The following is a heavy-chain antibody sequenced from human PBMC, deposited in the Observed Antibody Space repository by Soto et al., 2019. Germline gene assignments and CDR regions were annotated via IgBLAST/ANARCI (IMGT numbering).Heavy chain of an antibody. CDR3: ARARPVLLWFGGGDWFDP. D-gene: IGHD3-10*01. V-gene: IGHV4-34*01. CDR2: INHSGST. CDR1: GGSFSGYY. Sequence: QVQLQQWGAGLLKPSETLSLTCAVYGGSFSGYYWSWIRQPPGKGLEWIGEINHSGSTNYNPSLKSRVTISGDTSKNQFSLKLSSVTAADTAVYYCARARPVLLWFGGGDWFDPWGQGTLVTVSS. J-gene: IGHJ5*02.